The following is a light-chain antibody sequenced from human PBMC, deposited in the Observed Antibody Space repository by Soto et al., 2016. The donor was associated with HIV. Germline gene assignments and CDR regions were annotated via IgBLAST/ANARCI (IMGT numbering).Light chain of an antibody. Sequence: SYELIQAPSVSVSPGQTVSITCSGDKLGEKYACWYQQKSGQAPVLVIYQDTKRPSGIPERFSGSNSGNTATLTISGTQTMDEADYYCQAWDNRVVFGGGTKLTVL. V-gene: IGLV3-1*01. CDR3: QAWDNRVV. J-gene: IGLJ3*02. CDR2: QDT. CDR1: KLGEKY.